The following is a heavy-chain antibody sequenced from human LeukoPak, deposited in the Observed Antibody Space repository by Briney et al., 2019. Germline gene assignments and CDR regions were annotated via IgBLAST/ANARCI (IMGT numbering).Heavy chain of an antibody. CDR3: ARGGGTYSFDY. V-gene: IGHV3-53*01. CDR2: IYSGGGT. CDR1: GFTVSSNY. J-gene: IGHJ4*02. D-gene: IGHD1-26*01. Sequence: GGSLRLSCAASGFTVSSNYMSWVRQAPGKGLEWVSVIYSGGGTYYADSVKGRFTISRDNSENTLYLQMNSLRAEDTAVYYCARGGGTYSFDYWGQGTLVTVSS.